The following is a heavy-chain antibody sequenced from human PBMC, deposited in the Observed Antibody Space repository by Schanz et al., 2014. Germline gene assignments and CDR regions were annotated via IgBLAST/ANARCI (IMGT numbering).Heavy chain of an antibody. J-gene: IGHJ3*02. D-gene: IGHD2-8*01. CDR1: GGSISSSNW. Sequence: QVQLQESGPGLVKPSGTLSLTCAVSGGSISSSNWWSWVRQPPGKGLEWVAIIWYDGSNKYYADSVKGRFTISRDNSKNTVYLQMNSLRSEDTALYYCAKLGQDTNGSFDIWGQGTRVTVSS. CDR2: IWYDGSNK. CDR3: AKLGQDTNGSFDI. V-gene: IGHV3-30*02.